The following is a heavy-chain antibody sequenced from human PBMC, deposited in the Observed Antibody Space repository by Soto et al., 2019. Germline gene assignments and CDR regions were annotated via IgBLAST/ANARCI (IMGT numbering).Heavy chain of an antibody. CDR3: TTASGLRFLEWLFRPDYYYYMDV. V-gene: IGHV3-15*01. D-gene: IGHD3-3*01. Sequence: EVQLVESGGGLVKPGGSLRLSCAASGFTFSNAWMSWVRQAPGKGLEWVGRIKSKTDGGTTDYAAPVKGRFTISRDDSKNTLYLQMNSLKTEDTAVYYCTTASGLRFLEWLFRPDYYYYMDVWGKGTTVTVSS. J-gene: IGHJ6*03. CDR1: GFTFSNAW. CDR2: IKSKTDGGTT.